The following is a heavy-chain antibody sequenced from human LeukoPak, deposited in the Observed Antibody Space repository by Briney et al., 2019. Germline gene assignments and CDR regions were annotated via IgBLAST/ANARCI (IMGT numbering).Heavy chain of an antibody. J-gene: IGHJ4*02. CDR2: IIPILGIA. CDR1: GGTFSIYA. Sequence: ASVKVSCKASGGTFSIYAISWVRQVPGQGLEWMGRIIPILGIANYAQKFQGRVTITADKSTSTAYMELSSLRSEDTAVYYCARELYSSSWYYFDYWGQGTLVTVSS. V-gene: IGHV1-69*04. CDR3: ARELYSSSWYYFDY. D-gene: IGHD6-13*01.